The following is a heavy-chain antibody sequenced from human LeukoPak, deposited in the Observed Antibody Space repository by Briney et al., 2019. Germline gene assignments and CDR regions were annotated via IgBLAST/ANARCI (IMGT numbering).Heavy chain of an antibody. Sequence: SRTLSLTCALSGDSVSSNSAAWNWIRQSPSRGLEWLGRTYYRSKWYNDYAVSVKSRITINPDTSKNQFSLQLNSVTPEDTAVYYCARGWRGTGPNWFDPWGQGTLVTVSS. CDR2: TYYRSKWYN. J-gene: IGHJ5*02. D-gene: IGHD2-15*01. V-gene: IGHV6-1*01. CDR3: ARGWRGTGPNWFDP. CDR1: GDSVSSNSAA.